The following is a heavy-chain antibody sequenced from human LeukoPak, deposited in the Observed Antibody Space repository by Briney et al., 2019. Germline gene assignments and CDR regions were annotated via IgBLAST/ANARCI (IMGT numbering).Heavy chain of an antibody. CDR2: IIPIFGTA. D-gene: IGHD1-1*01. CDR3: ARDQFWLDVQPAIFDY. V-gene: IGHV1-69*01. J-gene: IGHJ4*02. Sequence: GASVKVSCKGSGGTFSIDAINWVRHAPGQGLEWMGGIIPIFGTANYAQKFQGRVTITADESTSTAYMELSSLRSEDTAVYYCARDQFWLDVQPAIFDYWGQGTLVTVSS. CDR1: GGTFSIDA.